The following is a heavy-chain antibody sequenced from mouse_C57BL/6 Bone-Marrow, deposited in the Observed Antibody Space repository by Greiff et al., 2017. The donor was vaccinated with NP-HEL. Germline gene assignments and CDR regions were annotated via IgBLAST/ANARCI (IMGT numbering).Heavy chain of an antibody. J-gene: IGHJ4*01. CDR2: IWSGGST. CDR1: GFSLTSYG. D-gene: IGHD2-5*01. Sequence: QVQLQQSGPGLVQPSQSLSITCTVSGFSLTSYGVHWVRQSPGKGLEWLGVIWSGGSTDYNAAFISRLSIHKDNSKSQVFFKMNSLQADDTAIYYCARKRGSNYSYYYAMDYWGQGTSVTVSS. V-gene: IGHV2-2*01. CDR3: ARKRGSNYSYYYAMDY.